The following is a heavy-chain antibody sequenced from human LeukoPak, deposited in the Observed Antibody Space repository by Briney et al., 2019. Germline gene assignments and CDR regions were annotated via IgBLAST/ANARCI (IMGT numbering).Heavy chain of an antibody. CDR2: MNTDGSRI. Sequence: GGSLRLCCAGSGFIFSMPWMHWVRQAPGKGLVWVSRMNTDGSRIDYADSVKGRFIISRDNAKNTLYLQMNSLGAEDTAVYFCSSDSTGSDDFWGQGSLVTVSS. CDR1: GFIFSMPW. V-gene: IGHV3-74*01. D-gene: IGHD6-19*01. CDR3: SSDSTGSDDF. J-gene: IGHJ4*02.